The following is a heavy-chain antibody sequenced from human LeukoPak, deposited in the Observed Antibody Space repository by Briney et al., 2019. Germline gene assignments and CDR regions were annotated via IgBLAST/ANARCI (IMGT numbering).Heavy chain of an antibody. V-gene: IGHV3-21*01. Sequence: GGSLRLSCAASGFTFKTYGMNWVRQAPGKGLEWVSSISGGGAETYYADSVKGRFTISRDNAKNSLYLQMNSLRAEDTAVYYCARGGGYLWYFDYWGQGTLVTVSS. D-gene: IGHD5-12*01. J-gene: IGHJ4*02. CDR3: ARGGGYLWYFDY. CDR2: ISGGGAET. CDR1: GFTFKTYG.